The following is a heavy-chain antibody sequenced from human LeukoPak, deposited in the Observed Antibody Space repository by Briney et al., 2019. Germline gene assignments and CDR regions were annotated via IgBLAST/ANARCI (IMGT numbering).Heavy chain of an antibody. Sequence: GGSLRLSCAASGFTVSSNYMSWVRQAPGKGLEWVSVIYSGGSTYYADSVKGRFTISRDNSKNTLYLQTNSLRAEDTAVYYCARDRGYSYCLDYWGQGTLVTVSS. V-gene: IGHV3-53*01. D-gene: IGHD5-18*01. J-gene: IGHJ4*02. CDR1: GFTVSSNY. CDR3: ARDRGYSYCLDY. CDR2: IYSGGST.